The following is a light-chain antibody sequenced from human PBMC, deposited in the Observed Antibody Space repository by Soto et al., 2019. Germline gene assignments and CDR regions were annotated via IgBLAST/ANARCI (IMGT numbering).Light chain of an antibody. CDR1: SSDVGGYNY. V-gene: IGLV2-14*03. CDR3: SSYTSSSIDYV. CDR2: DVS. Sequence: QSALTHPASVSGSPGQSITISCTGTSSDVGGYNYVSWYQQHPGKAPKLMIYDVSNRPSGVSNRFSGSKSGNTASLTISGLQAEDEADYYCSSYTSSSIDYVFGTGTKVTVL. J-gene: IGLJ1*01.